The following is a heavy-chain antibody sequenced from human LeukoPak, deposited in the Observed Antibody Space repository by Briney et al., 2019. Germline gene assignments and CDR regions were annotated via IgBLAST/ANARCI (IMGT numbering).Heavy chain of an antibody. J-gene: IGHJ4*02. CDR3: ARLVAGTGEYYFDY. CDR1: GGSISSGGYY. V-gene: IGHV4-30-2*01. Sequence: SETLSLTCTVSGGSISSGGYYWSWIRQPPGKGLEWIGYIYHSGSTYYNPSLKSRVTISVDTSKNQFSLKLSSVTAADTAVYYCARLVAGTGEYYFDYWGQGTLVTVSS. D-gene: IGHD6-19*01. CDR2: IYHSGST.